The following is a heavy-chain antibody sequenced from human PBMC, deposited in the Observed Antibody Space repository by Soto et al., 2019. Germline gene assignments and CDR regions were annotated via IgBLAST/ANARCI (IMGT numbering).Heavy chain of an antibody. J-gene: IGHJ4*02. CDR1: GYTFTSYY. CDR2: INPSGGST. Sequence: ASVKVSCKASGYTFTSYYMHWVRQAPGQGLEWMGIINPSGGSTRYAQKFQGRVTMTRDTSTSTVYMELSSLRSEDTAVYYCARAVAVPASSDYWGQGTLVTVSS. CDR3: ARAVAVPASSDY. V-gene: IGHV1-46*01. D-gene: IGHD6-19*01.